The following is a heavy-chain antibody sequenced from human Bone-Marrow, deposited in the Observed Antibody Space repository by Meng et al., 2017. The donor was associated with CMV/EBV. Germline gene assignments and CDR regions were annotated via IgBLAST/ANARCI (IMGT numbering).Heavy chain of an antibody. V-gene: IGHV3-21*01. CDR2: ISSSNSYI. D-gene: IGHD3-10*01. Sequence: GESLKISCAASGFTFSSYSMNWVRQAPGKGLEWVSSISSSNSYIYYADSVKGRFTISRDNAKNSLYLQMNSLRAEDTAVYYCARDPPQKLGGMDVWGQGTTVTVSS. CDR3: ARDPPQKLGGMDV. CDR1: GFTFSSYS. J-gene: IGHJ6*02.